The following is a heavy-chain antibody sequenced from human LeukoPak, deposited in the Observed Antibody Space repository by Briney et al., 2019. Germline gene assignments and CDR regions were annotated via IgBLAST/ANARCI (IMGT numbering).Heavy chain of an antibody. V-gene: IGHV3-74*03. CDR1: GFTFSSYG. J-gene: IGHJ4*02. CDR3: ARRHLPVEGTGRDDY. Sequence: GGSLRLSCAASGFTFSSYGMHWVRQAPGKGLVWVSRINSDGSRTTYADSVKGRFTISRDNAKNTLYLQMNSLRADDTAVYYCARRHLPVEGTGRDDYWGQGTLVTVSS. CDR2: INSDGSRT. D-gene: IGHD6-19*01.